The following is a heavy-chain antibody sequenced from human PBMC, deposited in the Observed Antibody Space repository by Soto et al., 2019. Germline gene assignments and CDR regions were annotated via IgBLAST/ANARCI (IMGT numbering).Heavy chain of an antibody. Sequence: SVKVSCKASGGTFSSYAISWVRQAPGQGLEWMGGIIPIFGTANYAQKFQGRVTITADESTSTAYMELSSLRPEDTAVYYCAILQPIFGVVVAPFDYWGQGTLVTVSS. CDR1: GGTFSSYA. J-gene: IGHJ4*02. V-gene: IGHV1-69*13. CDR2: IIPIFGTA. D-gene: IGHD3-3*02. CDR3: AILQPIFGVVVAPFDY.